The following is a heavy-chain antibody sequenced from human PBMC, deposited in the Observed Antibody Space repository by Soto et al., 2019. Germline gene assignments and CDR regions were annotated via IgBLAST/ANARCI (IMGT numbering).Heavy chain of an antibody. V-gene: IGHV1-18*01. CDR1: GYTFNNYG. CDR3: TRDERKDDYGAKWYLDL. J-gene: IGHJ2*01. CDR2: ISPYNGDT. Sequence: ASVKVSCKASGYTFNNYGISWVRQAPGQGLEWMGWISPYNGDTNSAPRLQGRVTMTTDTSTSTAYMELRSLRSDDTAVYYCTRDERKDDYGAKWYLDLWGRGTMVTVYS. D-gene: IGHD4-17*01.